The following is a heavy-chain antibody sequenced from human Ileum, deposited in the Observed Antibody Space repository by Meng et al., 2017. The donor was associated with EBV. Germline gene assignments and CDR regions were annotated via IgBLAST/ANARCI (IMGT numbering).Heavy chain of an antibody. D-gene: IGHD5-24*01. CDR3: ATVRDGYPRLFDY. CDR1: GFTFSDYW. Sequence: VGSWGGVVLPGGSVGLSCAAAGFTFSDYWMHWVRQAPGKGLVWVSHITSDGSSTNYADSVKGRFTISRDNAKNTLYLQMNSLRAEDAAVYYCATVRDGYPRLFDYWGQGTLVTVSS. CDR2: ITSDGSST. J-gene: IGHJ4*02. V-gene: IGHV3-74*01.